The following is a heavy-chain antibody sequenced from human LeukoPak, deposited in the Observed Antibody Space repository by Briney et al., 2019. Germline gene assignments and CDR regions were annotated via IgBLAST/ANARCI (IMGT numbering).Heavy chain of an antibody. CDR1: GYTFTSYG. V-gene: IGHV1-18*01. D-gene: IGHD3-22*01. Sequence: ASVKVSCKASGYTFTSYGISWVRQAPGQGLEWMGWISTYNDNTNYAQKFRDRVTMTTDTSTSTAYMELRSLRSDDTAVYYCSRALYYDSIGYQRGAFDIWGQGTMVTVSS. CDR3: SRALYYDSIGYQRGAFDI. J-gene: IGHJ3*02. CDR2: ISTYNDNT.